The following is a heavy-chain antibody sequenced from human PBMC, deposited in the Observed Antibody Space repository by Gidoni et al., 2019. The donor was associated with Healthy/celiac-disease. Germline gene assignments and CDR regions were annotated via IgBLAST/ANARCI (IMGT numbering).Heavy chain of an antibody. CDR3: TSRIAAAEGGNDY. CDR2: IRSKANSYAT. V-gene: IGHV3-73*02. CDR1: GFTLSGSA. Sequence: EVQLVESGGGLVQPGGSLKLSCAASGFTLSGSAMHWVRQASGKGLEGVGRIRSKANSYATAYAASVKGRFTISRDDSKNTAYLQMNSLKTEDTAVYYCTSRIAAAEGGNDYWGQGTLVTVSS. J-gene: IGHJ4*02. D-gene: IGHD6-13*01.